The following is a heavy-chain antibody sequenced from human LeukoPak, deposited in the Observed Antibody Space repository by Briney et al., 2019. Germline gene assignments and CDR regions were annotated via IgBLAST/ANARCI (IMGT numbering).Heavy chain of an antibody. V-gene: IGHV3-21*01. Sequence: GGSLRLSCAASGFTFSSYWMSWVRQAPGKGLEWVSSVSTTGYYIYYADSVKGRFSISRDNAKNSLYLQMNSLRAEDTAVYYCARGGDCGTTSCYYFDFWGQGTRVTVSS. CDR2: VSTTGYYI. CDR3: ARGGDCGTTSCYYFDF. D-gene: IGHD2-2*01. J-gene: IGHJ4*02. CDR1: GFTFSSYW.